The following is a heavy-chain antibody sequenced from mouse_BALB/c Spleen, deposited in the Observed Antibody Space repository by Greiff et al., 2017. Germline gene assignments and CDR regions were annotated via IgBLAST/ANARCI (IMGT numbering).Heavy chain of an antibody. CDR2: IWSGGST. V-gene: IGHV2-4-1*01. CDR1: GFSLTSYG. D-gene: IGHD2-2*01. Sequence: VMLVESGPGLVQPSQSLSITCTVSGFSLTSYGVHWVRQSPGKGLEWLGVIWSGGSTDYNAAFISRLSISKDNSKSQVFFKMNSLQADDTAIYYCARKRDGYDYAMDYGGQGTSVTVSS. CDR3: ARKRDGYDYAMDY. J-gene: IGHJ4*01.